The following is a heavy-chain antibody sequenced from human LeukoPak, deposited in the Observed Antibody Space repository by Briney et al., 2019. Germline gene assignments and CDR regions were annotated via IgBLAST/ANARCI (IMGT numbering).Heavy chain of an antibody. J-gene: IGHJ4*02. CDR3: ASRSEYSSGWLDY. Sequence: PGGSLRLSCAASGFTVSSNYMSWVRQAPGKGLEWVSVIYSGGSTYYADSVKGRFTISRDNSKITLYLQMNSLRAEDTAVHYCASRSEYSSGWLDYWGQGTLVTVSS. CDR1: GFTVSSNY. V-gene: IGHV3-53*01. CDR2: IYSGGST. D-gene: IGHD6-19*01.